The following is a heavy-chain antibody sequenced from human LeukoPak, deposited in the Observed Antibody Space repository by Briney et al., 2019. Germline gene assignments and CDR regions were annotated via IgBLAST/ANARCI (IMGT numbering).Heavy chain of an antibody. CDR3: ARGDRYFDF. V-gene: IGHV3-53*01. Sequence: GALRLSCAAPGFTVSLNYMSWVRQAPGKGLEWVSVIYSEDNTYYADSVKGRFTISRDNSKNTLYLQLNSLRVEDTAVYYCARGDRYFDFWGQGTLVTVSS. J-gene: IGHJ4*02. CDR1: GFTVSLNY. CDR2: IYSEDNT. D-gene: IGHD3-22*01.